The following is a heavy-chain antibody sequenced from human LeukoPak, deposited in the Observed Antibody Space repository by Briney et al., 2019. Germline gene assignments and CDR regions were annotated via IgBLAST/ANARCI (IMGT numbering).Heavy chain of an antibody. V-gene: IGHV4-59*01. J-gene: IGHJ4*02. CDR2: IYYSGST. Sequence: SETLSLTCTVSGGSISSYYWSWIRQPPGKGLEWIGYIYYSGSTNYNPSLKSRVTISVDTSKNQFSLKLSSVTAADTAVYYCARGSQYSSGPQFDYWGQGTLVTVSS. CDR3: ARGSQYSSGPQFDY. D-gene: IGHD6-19*01. CDR1: GGSISSYY.